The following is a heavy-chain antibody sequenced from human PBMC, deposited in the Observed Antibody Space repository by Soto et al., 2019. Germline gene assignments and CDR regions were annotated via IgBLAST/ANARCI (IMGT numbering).Heavy chain of an antibody. D-gene: IGHD6-19*01. J-gene: IGHJ4*02. CDR1: GGTFSTYA. V-gene: IGHV1-69*01. Sequence: QVQLEQSGAEVKQPGSSVRVSCKTSGGTFSTYAINWVRQAPGQGLEWMGAIIPLFGTADYSQKFQGRVTITADESTSTAYMELSSLRSDGTAVYFCARPKGTYSSGYYYFDFRGQGTLFTVSS. CDR2: IIPLFGTA. CDR3: ARPKGTYSSGYYYFDF.